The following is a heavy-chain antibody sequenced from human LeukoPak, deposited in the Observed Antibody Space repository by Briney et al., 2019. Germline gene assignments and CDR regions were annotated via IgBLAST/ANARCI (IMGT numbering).Heavy chain of an antibody. D-gene: IGHD3-10*01. V-gene: IGHV4-34*01. CDR3: ARVEEGYGSGRRENYYYYYMDV. J-gene: IGHJ6*03. CDR1: GGSFSGYY. CDR2: INHSGST. Sequence: SETLSLTCAVYGGSFSGYYWSWIRQPPGKGLEWIGEINHSGSTNYNPSLKSRVTISIDTSKNQFSLKLSSVTAADTAVYYCARVEEGYGSGRRENYYYYYMDVWGKGTTVTISS.